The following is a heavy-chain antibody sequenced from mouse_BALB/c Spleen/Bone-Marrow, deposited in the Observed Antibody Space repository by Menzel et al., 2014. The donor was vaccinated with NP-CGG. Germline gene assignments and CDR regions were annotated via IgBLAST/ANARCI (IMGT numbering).Heavy chain of an antibody. D-gene: IGHD4-1*01. J-gene: IGHJ2*01. V-gene: IGHV14-3*02. CDR1: GFNIKDTY. CDR3: ATLTGTFDY. Sequence: VQLQQSGAELVKPGASVKLSCTASGFNIKDTYMNWVKQRAEQDLEWIGRIDPANGYTEYDPKFQGKATIIADTSSNXAYLQLGSLTSEDTAVYYCATLTGTFDYWAQGTTLTVSS. CDR2: IDPANGYT.